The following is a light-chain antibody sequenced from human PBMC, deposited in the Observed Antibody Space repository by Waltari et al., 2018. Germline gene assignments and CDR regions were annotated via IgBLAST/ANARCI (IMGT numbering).Light chain of an antibody. Sequence: AIQMTQSPSPLSASVGDRVTITCRESQGIRHDLGWYQQKPGKAPKLLIYVASSLQSGVPSRFIGSGSGTDFTLTISSVQPEDFATYYCLQDDSYPRTFGQGTKVEMK. J-gene: IGKJ1*01. CDR1: QGIRHD. CDR2: VAS. CDR3: LQDDSYPRT. V-gene: IGKV1-6*01.